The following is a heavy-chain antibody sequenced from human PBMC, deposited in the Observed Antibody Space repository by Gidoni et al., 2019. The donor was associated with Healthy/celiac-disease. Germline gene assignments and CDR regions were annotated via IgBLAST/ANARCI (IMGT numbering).Heavy chain of an antibody. D-gene: IGHD2-15*01. Sequence: QVQLVQSGAEVKKPGASVKVSCKASGYTFTSYAMHWVRQAPGQRLEWMGWINAGNGNTKYSQKFQGRVTITRDTSASTAYMELSSLRSEDTAVYYCARARQRYCSGGSCAPFDYWGQGTLVTVSS. CDR2: INAGNGNT. V-gene: IGHV1-3*01. CDR1: GYTFTSYA. J-gene: IGHJ4*02. CDR3: ARARQRYCSGGSCAPFDY.